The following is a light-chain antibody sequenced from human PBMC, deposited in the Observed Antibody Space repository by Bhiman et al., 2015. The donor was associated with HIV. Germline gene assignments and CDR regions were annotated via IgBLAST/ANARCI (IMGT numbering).Light chain of an antibody. CDR2: DVS. Sequence: QSALTQPASVSGSPGQSITISCTGSSRDVGGYNYVSWYQQHPGKAPKVMIYDVSNRPSGVPARFSGSKSGNTASLTVSGLQDEDEADYYCSSYGGTTNWGAFGGGTKLTVL. CDR3: SSYGGTTNWGA. V-gene: IGLV2-8*01. CDR1: SRDVGGYNY. J-gene: IGLJ2*01.